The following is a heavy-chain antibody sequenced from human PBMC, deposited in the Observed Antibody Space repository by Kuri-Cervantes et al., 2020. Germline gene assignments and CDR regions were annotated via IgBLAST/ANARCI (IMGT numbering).Heavy chain of an antibody. CDR3: ARDTTAMGALFFDY. J-gene: IGHJ4*02. D-gene: IGHD5-18*01. CDR2: INPNSGGT. Sequence: ASVKVSCKASGYTFTSYGISWVRQAPGQGLEWMGWINPNSGGTNYAQKFQGRVTMTRDTSISTAYMELSRLRSDDTAVYYCARDTTAMGALFFDYWGQGTLVTVSS. V-gene: IGHV1-2*02. CDR1: GYTFTSYG.